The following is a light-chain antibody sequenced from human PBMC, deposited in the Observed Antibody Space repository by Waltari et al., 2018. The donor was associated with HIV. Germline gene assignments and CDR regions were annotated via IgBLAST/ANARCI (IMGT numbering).Light chain of an antibody. Sequence: SSDLTQPPSVSVSPGQTATITCSGDSLSKQYTSWYKQRPGQAPVLLISKDNKRPSGIPEQFSGSTSGTTVTLAISRVQPDDEADYYCQSSDTSGTSVIFGGGTKLTVL. J-gene: IGLJ2*01. CDR2: KDN. CDR3: QSSDTSGTSVI. CDR1: SLSKQY. V-gene: IGLV3-25*03.